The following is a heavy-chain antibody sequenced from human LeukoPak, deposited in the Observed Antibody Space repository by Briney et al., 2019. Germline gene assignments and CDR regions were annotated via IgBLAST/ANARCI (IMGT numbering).Heavy chain of an antibody. CDR3: ARDKSMGYGMDV. J-gene: IGHJ6*02. CDR1: GFTFSSYA. Sequence: GGSLRLSCAASGFTFSSYAMSWVRQAPGKGLVWVSRTNSDGTTTIYADSVKGRFTMSRDNAKNMLHLQMNSLRAEDTAVYYCARDKSMGYGMDVWGQGTTVTVSS. V-gene: IGHV3-74*01. D-gene: IGHD6-6*01. CDR2: TNSDGTTT.